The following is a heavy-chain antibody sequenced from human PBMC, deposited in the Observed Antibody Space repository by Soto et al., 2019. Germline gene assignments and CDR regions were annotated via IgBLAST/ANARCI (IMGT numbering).Heavy chain of an antibody. V-gene: IGHV1-46*01. CDR3: ASHLAAGDL. CDR1: GYIFINYY. CDR2: INPTGGST. Sequence: QVHLVQSGAEVKKPGASAKVSCKASGYIFINYYIHWVRQAPGHGLEWMAIINPTGGSTNYAQKFQGRVTLTMDTSTRTVYMELSSLTSENTAMYYCASHLAAGDLWGQGTLVTVSS. J-gene: IGHJ4*02. D-gene: IGHD2-21*01.